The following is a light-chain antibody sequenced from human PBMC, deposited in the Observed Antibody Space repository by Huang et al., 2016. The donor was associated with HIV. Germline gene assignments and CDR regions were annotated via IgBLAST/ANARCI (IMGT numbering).Light chain of an antibody. V-gene: IGKV3-15*01. CDR3: HHYSNWPPTWM. CDR1: QSVAKH. CDR2: GAS. J-gene: IGKJ1*01. Sequence: EIVMTQSPATLSVSPGERATLSCRASQSVAKHFAWYQQKPGQAPRLLIYGASTRATGIPARFSGSGSGTEFTLTISSLQSEDFAVYYCHHYSNWPPTWMFGQGTKVEIK.